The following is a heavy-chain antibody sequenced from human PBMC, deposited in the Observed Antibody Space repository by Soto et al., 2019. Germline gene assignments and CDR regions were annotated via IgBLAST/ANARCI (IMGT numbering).Heavy chain of an antibody. J-gene: IGHJ3*02. D-gene: IGHD6-6*01. CDR2: VNPNSGGT. V-gene: IGHV1-2*02. Sequence: GAPVKVSRKASGGTLSSYAIRWGRQAPGKRLEGVGWVNPNSGGTKYAQKFPGRGTLTRETAISPTHMGLSRLRSDDTAVYYCARVAAARLIAFDIWGQGTMVTVSS. CDR1: GGTLSSYA. CDR3: ARVAAARLIAFDI.